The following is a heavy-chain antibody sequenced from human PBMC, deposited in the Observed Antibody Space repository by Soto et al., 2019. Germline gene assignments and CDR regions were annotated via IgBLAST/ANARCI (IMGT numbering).Heavy chain of an antibody. CDR3: ATDTGDIEVVPATT. Sequence: LRLSCAASGLNFEKCSMNWVRQPPGKGPEWLASISPSSTYIRYADSVKGRFTISRDNARNSLSLQMMNLRADGTAIYYCATDTGDIEVVPATTWGQGTLVTVSS. CDR1: GLNFEKCS. V-gene: IGHV3-21*04. CDR2: ISPSSTYI. J-gene: IGHJ4*02. D-gene: IGHD2-15*01.